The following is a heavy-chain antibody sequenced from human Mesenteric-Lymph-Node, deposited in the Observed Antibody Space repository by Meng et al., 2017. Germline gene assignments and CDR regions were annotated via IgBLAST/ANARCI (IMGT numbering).Heavy chain of an antibody. V-gene: IGHV4-31*03. CDR3: ARVDSSGYFLDY. Sequence: QGQLQESGPGRVKPAQTLSLTCTVSGGSISSGGHSWSWIRQHPGKGLEWIAYIYYSGSTYYNPSLKSRVILSVDTSKNQFSLKLSSVTAADTAVYYCARVDSSGYFLDYWGQGTLVTVSS. CDR2: IYYSGST. D-gene: IGHD3-22*01. CDR1: GGSISSGGHS. J-gene: IGHJ4*01.